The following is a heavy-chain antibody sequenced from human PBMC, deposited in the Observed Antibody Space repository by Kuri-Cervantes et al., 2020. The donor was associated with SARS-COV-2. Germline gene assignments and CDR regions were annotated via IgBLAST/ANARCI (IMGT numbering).Heavy chain of an antibody. CDR3: AMPTKYYDFWSGYYREGAFDY. CDR2: IYYSGST. J-gene: IGHJ4*02. CDR1: GGSISSGSYY. D-gene: IGHD3-3*01. Sequence: SETLSLTCTVSGGSISSGSYYWSWIRQPPGKGLEWIGYIYYSGSTNYNPSLKSRVTISVDTSKNQFSLKLSSVTAADTAVYYCAMPTKYYDFWSGYYREGAFDYWGQGTLVTVSS. V-gene: IGHV4-61*01.